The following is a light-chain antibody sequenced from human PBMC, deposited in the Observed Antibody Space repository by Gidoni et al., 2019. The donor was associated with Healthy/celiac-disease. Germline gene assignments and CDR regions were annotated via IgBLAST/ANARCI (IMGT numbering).Light chain of an antibody. Sequence: QSVLTQPPSVSGAPGQRVTISCTGSSSNIGAGSDVHWYQQLPGTATKLLIYGNSNRPSGVPDRFSGSKSGTSASLAITGLQAEDEADYYCQSYDSSLSAVVFGGGTKLTVL. V-gene: IGLV1-40*01. J-gene: IGLJ2*01. CDR3: QSYDSSLSAVV. CDR2: GNS. CDR1: SSNIGAGSD.